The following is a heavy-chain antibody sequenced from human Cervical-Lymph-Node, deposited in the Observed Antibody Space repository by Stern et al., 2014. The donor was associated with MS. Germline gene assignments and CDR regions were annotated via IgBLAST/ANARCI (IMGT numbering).Heavy chain of an antibody. J-gene: IGHJ5*02. CDR2: FYHSGNT. V-gene: IGHV4-4*02. CDR3: ARDHSSSGSYRRRFDP. CDR1: GGSISSSNW. D-gene: IGHD1-26*01. Sequence: QLQLQESGPGLVKPSGTLSLTCAVSGGSISSSNWWSWVRQPPGKGLEWXGVFYHSGNTNYNPSLKSRFTISVDKSKNQFSLKLSSVTAADTAVYYCARDHSSSGSYRRRFDPWGQGTLVTVSS.